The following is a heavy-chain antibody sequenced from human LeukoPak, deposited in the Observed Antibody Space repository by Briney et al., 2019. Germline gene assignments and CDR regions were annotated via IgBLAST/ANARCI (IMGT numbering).Heavy chain of an antibody. CDR2: ISGSGGST. J-gene: IGHJ3*02. CDR3: AKDQAFAMAFCDAFDT. Sequence: GGSLRLSCAASGFTFSSYAMSWVRQAPGKGLEWVSAISGSGGSTYYADSVKGRFTISRDNSKNTLYLQMDSLRAEDTAVYYCAKDQAFAMAFCDAFDTWGQGTMVTVSS. V-gene: IGHV3-23*01. D-gene: IGHD5-18*01. CDR1: GFTFSSYA.